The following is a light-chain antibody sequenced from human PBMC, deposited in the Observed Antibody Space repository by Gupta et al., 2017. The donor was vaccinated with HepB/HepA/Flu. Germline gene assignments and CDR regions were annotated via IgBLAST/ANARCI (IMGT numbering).Light chain of an antibody. CDR1: NLGEKY. J-gene: IGLJ2*01. CDR2: HDS. Sequence: SYELTQPPSVSVSPGQTASITCSGENLGEKYDYWYQQKPGQSPVLVIYHDSKRPSGILERFSCANTGNTATLTISGTQAMDEADYYWQACGGSSAVFGGGTKLTVL. CDR3: QACGGSSAV. V-gene: IGLV3-1*01.